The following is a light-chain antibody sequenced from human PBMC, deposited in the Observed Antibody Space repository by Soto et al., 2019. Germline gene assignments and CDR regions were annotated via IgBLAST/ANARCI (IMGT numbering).Light chain of an antibody. J-gene: IGLJ3*02. Sequence: QSALTQPASVSGXXXXSXXXXXXGXXXXXGGYNHVSWYRHHPDKAPKVIIFEVSNRPSGISSRFSGSRSGNTASLTISGLQAEDEADYYCASYTTTSTLWVFGGGTKLTVL. CDR2: EVS. CDR1: XXXXGGYNH. V-gene: IGLV2-14*01. CDR3: ASYTTTSTLWV.